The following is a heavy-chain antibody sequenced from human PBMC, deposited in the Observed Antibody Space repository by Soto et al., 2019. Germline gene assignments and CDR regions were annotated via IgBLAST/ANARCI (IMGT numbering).Heavy chain of an antibody. CDR2: IYYSGST. Sequence: QVQLQESGPGLVKPSQTLSLTCTVSGGSISRGGYYWSWIRQHPGKGLEWIGYIYYSGSTYYNPSLKSRVTISVDTSKNQFSLKLSSVTAADTAVYYCARMRVPAAKAGFDYWGQGTLVTVSS. D-gene: IGHD2-2*01. CDR1: GGSISRGGYY. V-gene: IGHV4-31*03. J-gene: IGHJ4*02. CDR3: ARMRVPAAKAGFDY.